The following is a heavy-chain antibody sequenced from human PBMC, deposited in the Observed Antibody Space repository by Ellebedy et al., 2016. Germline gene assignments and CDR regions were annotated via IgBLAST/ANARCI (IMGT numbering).Heavy chain of an antibody. CDR3: ARGYNSGTSYSNYVDFDY. V-gene: IGHV1-46*03. J-gene: IGHJ4*02. Sequence: ASVKVSXXASGYTFSGYYMHWVRQAPGQGLEWMGIINPSGGSTSYAQKFQGRVTMTRDTSTSTVYMELSSLRSEDTAVYYCARGYNSGTSYSNYVDFDYWGQGTLVTVSS. CDR2: INPSGGST. CDR1: GYTFSGYY. D-gene: IGHD4-11*01.